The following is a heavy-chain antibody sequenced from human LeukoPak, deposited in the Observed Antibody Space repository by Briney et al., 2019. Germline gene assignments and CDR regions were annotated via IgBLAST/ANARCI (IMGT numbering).Heavy chain of an antibody. D-gene: IGHD1-26*01. V-gene: IGHV3-15*01. CDR1: GFTFSNAW. J-gene: IGHJ4*02. Sequence: GGSLRLSCTASGFTFSNAWMSWVRQAPGKGLEWVGRIKSKPAGGSTDYAAPIKGRFTISRDDSKNTLYLQVNSLKVEDTAVYYCTTDPKESGSDTTTGFQYWGQGTLVTVSS. CDR3: TTDPKESGSDTTTGFQY. CDR2: IKSKPAGGST.